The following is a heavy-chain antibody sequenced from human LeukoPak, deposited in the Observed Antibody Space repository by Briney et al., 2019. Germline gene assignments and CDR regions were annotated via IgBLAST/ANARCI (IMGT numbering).Heavy chain of an antibody. CDR1: GFTFTDYY. CDR3: ARPYSSGWYNYYYYMDV. V-gene: IGHV3-11*04. CDR2: ISSSGSTI. D-gene: IGHD6-19*01. Sequence: GGSLRLSCAASGFTFTDYYMSWIRQAPGKGLEWLSYISSSGSTIYYADSVKGRFSISRDNAKNSLYLQMNSLRAEDTAVYYCARPYSSGWYNYYYYMDVWGKGTTVTVSS. J-gene: IGHJ6*03.